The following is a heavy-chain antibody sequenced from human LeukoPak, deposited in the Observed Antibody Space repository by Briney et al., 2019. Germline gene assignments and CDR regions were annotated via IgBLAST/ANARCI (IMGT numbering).Heavy chain of an antibody. Sequence: GGSLRLSCAASGFTFGSYSMNWVRQAPGKGLEWVSSISSSSSYIYYADSVKGRFTISRDNAKNSLYLQMNSLRAEDMAVYYCARDSRVTMVRGVIDYRGQGTLVTVSS. CDR3: ARDSRVTMVRGVIDY. D-gene: IGHD3-10*01. V-gene: IGHV3-21*01. CDR2: ISSSSSYI. J-gene: IGHJ4*02. CDR1: GFTFGSYS.